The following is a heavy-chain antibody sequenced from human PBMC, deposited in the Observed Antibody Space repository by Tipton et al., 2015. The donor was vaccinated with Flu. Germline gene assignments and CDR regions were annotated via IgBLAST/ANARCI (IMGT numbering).Heavy chain of an antibody. CDR1: GYSIRSAYY. Sequence: TLSLTCSVSGYSIRSAYYWGWVRRPPGKGLEWIVTIFLSGTTYYNPSLKTRLTISVDTSKNQFSLRLSSVTAADTAVYYCARHTGDSVRGLIDYWGQGTLVTVSS. D-gene: IGHD3-10*02. J-gene: IGHJ4*02. CDR2: IFLSGTT. CDR3: ARHTGDSVRGLIDY. V-gene: IGHV4-38-2*01.